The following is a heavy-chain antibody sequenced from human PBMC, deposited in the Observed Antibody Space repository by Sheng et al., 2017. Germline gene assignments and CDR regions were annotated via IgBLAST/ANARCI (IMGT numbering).Heavy chain of an antibody. Sequence: QVQLVESGGGVVQPGRSLRLSCAASGFTFNNYPIHWVRLAAGEGLECVAVISPDGSKSYYADSVTGRFTISRDNSKNTVYLQMNTLRLEDTAVYYCAWGPRYFFEYWGQGVLVTVSS. D-gene: IGHD7-27*01. CDR1: GFTFNNYP. CDR3: AWGPRYFFEY. V-gene: IGHV3-30*01. J-gene: IGHJ4*02. CDR2: ISPDGSKS.